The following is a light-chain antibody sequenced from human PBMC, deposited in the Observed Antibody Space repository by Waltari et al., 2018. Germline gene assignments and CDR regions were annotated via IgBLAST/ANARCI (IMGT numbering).Light chain of an antibody. Sequence: DVVMTQSPLSLPVIPGQPASISCRSSQSLVHSGGKTYLNWLQQKPGQFPRRLISSVSNRDSGVPDRFSGSGSGTDFTLKISRVEAEDVGVYYCMQGTQWPRTFGGGTKVEI. CDR1: QSLVHSGGKTY. CDR3: MQGTQWPRT. V-gene: IGKV2-30*02. CDR2: SVS. J-gene: IGKJ4*01.